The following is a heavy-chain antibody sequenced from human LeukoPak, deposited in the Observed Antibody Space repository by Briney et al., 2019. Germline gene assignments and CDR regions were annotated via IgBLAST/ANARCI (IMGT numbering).Heavy chain of an antibody. D-gene: IGHD3-3*01. CDR2: ISSSSSTI. CDR1: GFTFSSYS. J-gene: IGHJ4*02. CDR3: AKEDGGITIFGVVPTGGY. Sequence: PGGSLRLSCAASGFTFSSYSMNWVRQAPGKGLEWVSYISSSSSTIYYADSVKGRFTISRDNAKNSLYLQMNSLRAEDTAVYYCAKEDGGITIFGVVPTGGYWGQGTLVTVSS. V-gene: IGHV3-48*01.